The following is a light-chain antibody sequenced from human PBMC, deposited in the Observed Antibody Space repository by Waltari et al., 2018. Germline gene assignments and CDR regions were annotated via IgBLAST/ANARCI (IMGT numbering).Light chain of an antibody. CDR1: SGSVSTTSY. Sequence: QTVVTQEPSLSVSPGGTVTLTCALNSGSVSTTSYASWYQQTPGQAPRTLVYKLNTRSSGVPDRFSGSMLGNKAALPITGAQAEDDADYYCVLYMGSGIWVFGGGTKLTVL. CDR3: VLYMGSGIWV. V-gene: IGLV8-61*01. CDR2: KLN. J-gene: IGLJ3*02.